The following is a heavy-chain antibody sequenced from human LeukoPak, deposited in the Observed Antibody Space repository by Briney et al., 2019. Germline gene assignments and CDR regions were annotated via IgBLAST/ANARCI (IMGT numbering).Heavy chain of an antibody. CDR1: GFTFSSYS. J-gene: IGHJ4*02. D-gene: IGHD2-15*01. CDR3: ARAIQFGGYFDY. Sequence: PGGSLRLSCAASGFTFSSYSMNWVRQAPGKGLEWVSSISSSSSYIYYADSVKGRFTISRDNAKNTLYLQMNSLRADDTAVYYCARAIQFGGYFDYWGQGTLVTVSS. V-gene: IGHV3-21*04. CDR2: ISSSSSYI.